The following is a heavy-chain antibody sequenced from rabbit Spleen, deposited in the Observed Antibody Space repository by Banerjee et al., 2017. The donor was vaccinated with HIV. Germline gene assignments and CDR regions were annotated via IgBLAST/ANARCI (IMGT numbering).Heavy chain of an antibody. CDR1: GFSFSSSGY. D-gene: IGHD6-1*01. Sequence: QSLEVSGGDLVKPGASLTLTCTASGFSFSSSGYMCWVRQAPGKGLEWISCIAGSSSDFTYSATWAKGRFTCSKTSSTTVTLQMTSLTAADTATYFCAREKSGNYGYDLWGPGTLVT. J-gene: IGHJ4*01. V-gene: IGHV1S40*01. CDR3: AREKSGNYGYDL. CDR2: IAGSSSDFT.